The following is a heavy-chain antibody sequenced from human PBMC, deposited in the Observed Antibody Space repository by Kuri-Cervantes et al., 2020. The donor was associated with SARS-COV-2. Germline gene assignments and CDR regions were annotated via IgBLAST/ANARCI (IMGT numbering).Heavy chain of an antibody. CDR1: GFTFRTYA. V-gene: IGHV3-30-3*01. CDR3: ARDAVGPRIASMIGYNWFDP. D-gene: IGHD6-13*01. CDR2: ISYDGSNK. Sequence: GESLKISCAASGFTFRTYAMHWVRQAPGKGLEWVAGISYDGSNKYYADSVKGRFTISRDNSKNMLYLQMSSLRAEDTSVFYCARDAVGPRIASMIGYNWFDPWGQGTLVTVSS. J-gene: IGHJ5*02.